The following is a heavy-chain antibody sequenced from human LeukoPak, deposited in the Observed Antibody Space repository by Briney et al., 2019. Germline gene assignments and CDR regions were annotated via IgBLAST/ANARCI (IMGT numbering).Heavy chain of an antibody. CDR2: INHSGST. J-gene: IGHJ6*03. CDR1: GGSFSGYY. V-gene: IGHV4-34*01. Sequence: SEALSLTCAVYGGSFSGYYWSWIRQPPGKGLEWIGEINHSGSTNYNPSLKSRVTISVDTSKNQFSLKLSSVTAADTAVYYCARASRRVAAGTWYYYYYMDVWGKGTTVTVSS. CDR3: ARASRRVAAGTWYYYYYMDV. D-gene: IGHD6-13*01.